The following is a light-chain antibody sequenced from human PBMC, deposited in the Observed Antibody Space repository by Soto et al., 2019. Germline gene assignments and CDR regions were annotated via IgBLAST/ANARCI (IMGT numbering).Light chain of an antibody. V-gene: IGLV1-44*01. CDR2: IND. CDR3: AAWDDSLNGEV. CDR1: SYNIGTNT. J-gene: IGLJ3*02. Sequence: QSVLTQPPSASGTPGQRVTISCSGSSYNIGTNTVNWYQQLPGTAPKLLIYINDQRPSGVPDRFSGSKSGTSASLAISGLQPEDEADYHCAAWDDSLNGEVFGGGTKLTVL.